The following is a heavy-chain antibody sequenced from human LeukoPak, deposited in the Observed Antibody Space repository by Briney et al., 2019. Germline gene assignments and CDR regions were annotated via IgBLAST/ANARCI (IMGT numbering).Heavy chain of an antibody. D-gene: IGHD3-9*01. V-gene: IGHV4-34*09. J-gene: IGHJ4*02. CDR3: ARTPLYDILTGYFDY. CDR2: IYYSGST. CDR1: GGSFSGYY. Sequence: SETLSLTCAVYGGSFSGYYWSWIRQPPGKGLEWIGYIYYSGSTYYNPSLKSRVTISVDTSKNQFSLKLSSVTAADTAVYYCARTPLYDILTGYFDYWGQGTLVTVSS.